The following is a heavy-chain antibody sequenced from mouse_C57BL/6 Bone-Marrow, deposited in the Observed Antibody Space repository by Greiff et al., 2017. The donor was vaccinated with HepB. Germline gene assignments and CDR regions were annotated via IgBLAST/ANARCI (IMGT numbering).Heavy chain of an antibody. V-gene: IGHV14-1*01. J-gene: IGHJ2*01. D-gene: IGHD1-1*01. Sequence: EVMLVESGAELVRPGASVKLSCTASGFNIKDYYMHWVKQRPEQGLEWIGRIDPEDGDTEYAPKFQGKATMTADTSSNTAYLQLSSLTSEDTAVYYCTTHSIYYYGSSYNYFDYWGQGTTLTVSS. CDR3: TTHSIYYYGSSYNYFDY. CDR2: IDPEDGDT. CDR1: GFNIKDYY.